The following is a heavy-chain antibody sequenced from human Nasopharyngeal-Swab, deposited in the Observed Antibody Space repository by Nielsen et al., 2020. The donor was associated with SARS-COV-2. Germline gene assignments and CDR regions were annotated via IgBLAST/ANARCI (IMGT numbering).Heavy chain of an antibody. CDR1: AGSFSGYY. V-gene: IGHV4-34*01. CDR2: INHGGGT. D-gene: IGHD1-1*01. J-gene: IGHJ6*03. CDR3: ARVVRELDLKYYFHYHYMDV. Sequence: SETLSLTCAVYAGSFSGYYWSWIRQSPGKGLEWVGEINHGGGTNYNPSLKSRVPISIDTSKNQFSLKLTSVTAADTAVYYCARVVRELDLKYYFHYHYMDVWGKGTTVTVSS.